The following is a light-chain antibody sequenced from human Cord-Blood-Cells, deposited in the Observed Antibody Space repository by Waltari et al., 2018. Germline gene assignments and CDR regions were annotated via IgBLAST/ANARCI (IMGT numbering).Light chain of an antibody. CDR2: KAS. J-gene: IGKJ1*01. V-gene: IGKV1-5*03. Sequence: DIQMTQSPSTLSASVGDRVTITFRASQSLSSWLAWYQQKPGKAPKLLIYKASSLESGVPSRFSGSGSGTEFTLTISILQPDDFATYYCQQYNSYSRTFGQGTKVEIK. CDR1: QSLSSW. CDR3: QQYNSYSRT.